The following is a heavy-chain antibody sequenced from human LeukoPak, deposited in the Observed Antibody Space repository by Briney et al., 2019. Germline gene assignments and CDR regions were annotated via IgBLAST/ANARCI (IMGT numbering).Heavy chain of an antibody. CDR1: GFTFSSYA. V-gene: IGHV3-23*01. CDR3: AKGYSSSWYGVFDY. Sequence: GGSLRLSCAASGFTFSSYAMSWVRQAPGKGLEWVSTISGSGGSTYYADSVKGRFTISRDNSKNTLYLQMNSLRAEDTAIYYCAKGYSSSWYGVFDYWGQGTLVTVSS. J-gene: IGHJ4*02. D-gene: IGHD6-13*01. CDR2: ISGSGGST.